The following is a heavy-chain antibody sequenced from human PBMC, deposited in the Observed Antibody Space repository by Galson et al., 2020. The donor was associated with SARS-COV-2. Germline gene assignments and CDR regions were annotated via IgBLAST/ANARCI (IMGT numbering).Heavy chain of an antibody. CDR3: ARHLSLRGVIVGLINWFDP. J-gene: IGHJ5*02. CDR2: IDPSDSYT. V-gene: IGHV5-10-1*01. D-gene: IGHD3-10*01. CDR1: GYSFTSYW. Sequence: HGESLKISCKGSGYSFTSYWISWVRQMPGKGLEWMGRIDPSDSYTNYSPSFQGHVTISADKSISTAYLQWSSLKASDTAMYYCARHLSLRGVIVGLINWFDPWGQGTLVTVSS.